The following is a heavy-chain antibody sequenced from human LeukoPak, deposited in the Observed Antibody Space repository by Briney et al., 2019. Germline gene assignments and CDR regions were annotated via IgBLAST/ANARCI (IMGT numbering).Heavy chain of an antibody. J-gene: IGHJ5*02. CDR3: ASVSCSSTSCYAFGDPNWFDP. V-gene: IGHV4-34*01. CDR2: INHSEST. Sequence: KPSETVSLTCAVYGGSFSGYYWSWIRQPPGKGLEWIGEINHSESTNYNPSLKSRVTISVDTSKNQFSLKLSSVTAADTAVYYCASVSCSSTSCYAFGDPNWFDPWGQGTLVTVSS. CDR1: GGSFSGYY. D-gene: IGHD2-2*01.